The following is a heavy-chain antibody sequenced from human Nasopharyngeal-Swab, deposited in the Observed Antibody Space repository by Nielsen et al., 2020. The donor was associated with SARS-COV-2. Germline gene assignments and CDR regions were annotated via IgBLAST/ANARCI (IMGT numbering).Heavy chain of an antibody. D-gene: IGHD3-16*01. J-gene: IGHJ6*02. CDR1: GGSFSSYY. CDR2: IYYSGST. Sequence: SQTLSLTCAVYGGSFSSYYWGWIRQPPGKGLEWIGSIYYSGSTYYNPSLKSRVTISVDTSKNQFSLKLSSVTAADTAVYYCARQWGYYGMDVWGQGTTVTVSS. CDR3: ARQWGYYGMDV. V-gene: IGHV4-39*01.